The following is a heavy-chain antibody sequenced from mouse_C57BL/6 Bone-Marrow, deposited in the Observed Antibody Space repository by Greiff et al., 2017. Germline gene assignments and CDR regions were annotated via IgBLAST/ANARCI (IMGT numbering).Heavy chain of an antibody. J-gene: IGHJ4*01. V-gene: IGHV14-4*01. CDR3: TTTVVARAMDD. Sequence: EVQLLQSGAELVRPGASVKLSCTASGFNIKDDYMHWVKQRPEQGLEWIGWIDPENGDTEYASQFQGKATITADTYSHTAYLQLRSLTSEHTTVSYCTTTVVARAMDDWGQGTTVTVSS. D-gene: IGHD1-1*01. CDR2: IDPENGDT. CDR1: GFNIKDDY.